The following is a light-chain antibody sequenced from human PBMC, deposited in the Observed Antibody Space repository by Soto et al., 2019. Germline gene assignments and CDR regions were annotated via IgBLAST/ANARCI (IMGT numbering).Light chain of an antibody. J-gene: IGKJ4*01. CDR1: QSVSSY. V-gene: IGKV1-39*01. CDR2: AAS. CDR3: QQLNNYPST. Sequence: DSQMTQSPSTLSASVGDIVTITCRASQSVSSYLNWYQQKPGKAPKLLIYAASSLQSGVPSRFSGSGSGTDFTLTISSLQPEDFATYYCQQLNNYPSTFGGGTKVDIK.